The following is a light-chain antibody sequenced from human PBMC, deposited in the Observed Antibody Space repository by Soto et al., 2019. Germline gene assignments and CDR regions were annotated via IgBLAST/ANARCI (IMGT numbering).Light chain of an antibody. CDR1: QSVSSSY. Sequence: EIVLTQSPGTLSLSPGERATLSCRASQSVSSSYLAWYQQKPGQAPRLLIYGASSRATGIPDRFSGSGSGTDFPLTISRLEPEDFAEYYCQQYGSSPPITFGQGTRLEIK. J-gene: IGKJ5*01. CDR3: QQYGSSPPIT. V-gene: IGKV3-20*01. CDR2: GAS.